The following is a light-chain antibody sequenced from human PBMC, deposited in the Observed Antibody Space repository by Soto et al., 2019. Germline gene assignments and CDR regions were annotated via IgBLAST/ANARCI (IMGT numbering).Light chain of an antibody. CDR1: SSDVGSYNL. CDR2: EGS. Sequence: QSALTQPASVSGSPGQSITISCTGTSSDVGSYNLVSWYQQHPGKAPKPMIYEGSKRPSGVSNRFSGSKSGNTASLTISGLQAEDEADYYCCSYAGSSTFLFGGGTKLTVL. CDR3: CSYAGSSTFL. V-gene: IGLV2-23*03. J-gene: IGLJ2*01.